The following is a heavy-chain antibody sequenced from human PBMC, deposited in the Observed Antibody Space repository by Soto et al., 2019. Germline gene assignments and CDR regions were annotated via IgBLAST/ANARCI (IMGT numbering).Heavy chain of an antibody. V-gene: IGHV3-48*03. CDR3: ASAASPFSSSYRFDY. Sequence: EVQLVESGGGLAQPGGSLRLSCAASGFTFSSYEMNWVRQAPGKGLEWVSYISSSGTTIYYADSVKGRFTVSRDNAKNSLYLQMNSLRAEDTAVYYCASAASPFSSSYRFDYWGQGTLVTVSS. CDR2: ISSSGTTI. J-gene: IGHJ4*02. D-gene: IGHD6-13*01. CDR1: GFTFSSYE.